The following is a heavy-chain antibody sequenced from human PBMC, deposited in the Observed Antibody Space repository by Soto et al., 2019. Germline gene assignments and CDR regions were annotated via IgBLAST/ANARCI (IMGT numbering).Heavy chain of an antibody. Sequence: QVQLVQSGAEVKKPGSSVTVSCKASGGTFSSYAISWVRQAPGQGLEWVAGIIPIFGTANNAQKFQGRVTITADASTSTAHTELSGLTSEDTAVYYCARSSALYSYGEQNYRGQGPLVTVSS. CDR1: GGTFSSYA. CDR2: IIPIFGTA. CDR3: ARSSALYSYGEQNY. D-gene: IGHD5-18*01. J-gene: IGHJ4*02. V-gene: IGHV1-69*12.